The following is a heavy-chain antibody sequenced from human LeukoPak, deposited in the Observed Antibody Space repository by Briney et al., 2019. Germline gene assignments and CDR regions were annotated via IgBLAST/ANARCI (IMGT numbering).Heavy chain of an antibody. CDR2: IIPIFGTA. J-gene: IGHJ6*02. CDR3: ARNYVVVVAATRSYYYYGMDV. D-gene: IGHD2-15*01. Sequence: ASVKVSCKASGGTFSSYAISWVRQAPGQGLEWMGGIIPIFGTANYAQKFQGRVTITADESTSTAYMELSSLRSEDTAVYYCARNYVVVVAATRSYYYYGMDVWGQGTTVTVPS. CDR1: GGTFSSYA. V-gene: IGHV1-69*01.